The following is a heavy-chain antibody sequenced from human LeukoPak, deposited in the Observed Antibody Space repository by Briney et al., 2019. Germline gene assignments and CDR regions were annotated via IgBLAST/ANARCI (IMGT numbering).Heavy chain of an antibody. CDR1: GYTFTGYY. CDR3: ARIIAAAGTGNYYYYYMDV. J-gene: IGHJ6*03. V-gene: IGHV1-2*06. D-gene: IGHD6-13*01. CDR2: INPNSGGT. Sequence: ASVKVSCKASGYTFTGYYMHWVRQAPGQGLEWMGRINPNSGGTNYAQKFQGRVTMTRDTSISTAYMELSRLRSDDTAVYHCARIIAAAGTGNYYYYYMDVWGKGTTVTVSS.